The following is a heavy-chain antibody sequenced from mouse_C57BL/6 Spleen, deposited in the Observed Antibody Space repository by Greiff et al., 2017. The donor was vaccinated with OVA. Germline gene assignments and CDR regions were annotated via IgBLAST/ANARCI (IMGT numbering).Heavy chain of an antibody. V-gene: IGHV1-58*01. CDR3: ARNYFITTVGYFDY. CDR1: GYTFTSYG. J-gene: IGHJ2*01. CDR2: IYIGNGYT. Sequence: EVKLQESGAELVRPGSSVKMSCKTSGYTFTSYGINWVKQRPGQGLEWIGYIYIGNGYTEYNEKFKGKATLTSDTSSSTAYMQLSSLTSEDSAIYFCARNYFITTVGYFDYWGQGTTLTVSS. D-gene: IGHD1-1*01.